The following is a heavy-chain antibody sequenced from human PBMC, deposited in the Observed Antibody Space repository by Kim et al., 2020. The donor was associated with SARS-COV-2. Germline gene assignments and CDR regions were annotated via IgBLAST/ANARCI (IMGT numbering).Heavy chain of an antibody. J-gene: IGHJ4*02. CDR3: ARVHRRDGYNFFDY. Sequence: ASVKVSCKASGYTFTSYAMHWVRQAPGQRLEWMGWINAGNGNTKYSQKFQGIVTITRDTSASTAYMELSSLRSEDTAVYYCARVHRRDGYNFFDYWGQGTLVTVSS. CDR1: GYTFTSYA. CDR2: INAGNGNT. D-gene: IGHD5-12*01. V-gene: IGHV1-3*01.